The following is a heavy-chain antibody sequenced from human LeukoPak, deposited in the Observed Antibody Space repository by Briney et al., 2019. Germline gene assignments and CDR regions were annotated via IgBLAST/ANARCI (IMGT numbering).Heavy chain of an antibody. D-gene: IGHD6-19*01. CDR2: ISSSGGTI. V-gene: IGHV3-48*03. Sequence: GGSLRLSCVASGFTFSSYEMNWVRQAPGKGLECVAYISSSGGTIYYADSVKGRLTMSRDYAKASLYLQMNSLRAEDTAVYYCAKTTTGYSSGRFSGWPVDYWGQGTLVTVSS. CDR1: GFTFSSYE. J-gene: IGHJ4*02. CDR3: AKTTTGYSSGRFSGWPVDY.